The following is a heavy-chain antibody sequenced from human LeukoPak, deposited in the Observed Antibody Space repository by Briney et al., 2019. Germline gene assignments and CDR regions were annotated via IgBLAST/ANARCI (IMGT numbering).Heavy chain of an antibody. D-gene: IGHD3-10*01. CDR1: GGSISSYY. V-gene: IGHV4-59*01. CDR2: IYYSGST. CDR3: ARYYGSGSHLDY. Sequence: SETLSLTCTVSGGSISSYYWSWIRQPPGKGLEWIGYIYYSGSTNYNPSLKSRVTISVDTSKNQFSLKLSSVTAADTAVYYCARYYGSGSHLDYWGQGTLVTVSS. J-gene: IGHJ4*02.